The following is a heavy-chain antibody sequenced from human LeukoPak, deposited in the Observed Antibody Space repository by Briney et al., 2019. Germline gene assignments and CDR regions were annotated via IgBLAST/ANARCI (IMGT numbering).Heavy chain of an antibody. D-gene: IGHD2-2*01. V-gene: IGHV4-38-2*01. Sequence: PSETLSLTCAVSGYSISSGYYWGWIRQPPGKGLEWIGRIYHSGSTYYNPSLKSRVTISVDTSKHQFSLKLSSVTAADTAVYYCARGIVVLPVASIDYWGQGTLVTVSS. CDR2: IYHSGST. CDR1: GYSISSGYY. J-gene: IGHJ4*02. CDR3: ARGIVVLPVASIDY.